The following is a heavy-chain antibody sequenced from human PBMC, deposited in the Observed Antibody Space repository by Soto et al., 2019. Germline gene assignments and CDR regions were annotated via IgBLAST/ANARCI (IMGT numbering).Heavy chain of an antibody. CDR3: ARGDFDSSANYYAGWFDP. D-gene: IGHD3-22*01. Sequence: VASVKVSCQASGYTLTAYYMHWLRQAPGQGLEWMGWINPNSGGTKYAQKFQGRVTMTNDTSISTAYMELSRLGSDDTAVYYCARGDFDSSANYYAGWFDPWGQGTLVTVSS. CDR1: GYTLTAYY. J-gene: IGHJ5*02. V-gene: IGHV1-2*02. CDR2: INPNSGGT.